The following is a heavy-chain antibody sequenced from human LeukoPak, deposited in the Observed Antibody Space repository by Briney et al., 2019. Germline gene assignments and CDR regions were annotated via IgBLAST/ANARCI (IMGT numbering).Heavy chain of an antibody. CDR3: ARGRLTLHD. CDR2: INHSGST. V-gene: IGHV4-34*01. Sequence: PSETLSLTCAVYGGSFSGYYWSWLRHPPGKGLEWIGEINHSGSTNYNPSLKSQGPVSVDTSKNQFSLKLSSVTAADTAVYYCARGRLTLHDWGQGTLVTVSS. J-gene: IGHJ4*02. CDR1: GGSFSGYY.